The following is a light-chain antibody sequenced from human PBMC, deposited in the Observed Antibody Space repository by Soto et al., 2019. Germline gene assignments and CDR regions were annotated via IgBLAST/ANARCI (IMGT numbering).Light chain of an antibody. V-gene: IGKV1-6*01. Sequence: AIQMTQSPSSLSASVGDRVTITCRASQDIRTDVAWYQQKPGKAPNLLIYAASSLQSGVSSRFSGSGSGTDFTLTISSLQPEDFATYYCLQDYNYPYTFGQGTRLEIK. CDR3: LQDYNYPYT. J-gene: IGKJ5*01. CDR2: AAS. CDR1: QDIRTD.